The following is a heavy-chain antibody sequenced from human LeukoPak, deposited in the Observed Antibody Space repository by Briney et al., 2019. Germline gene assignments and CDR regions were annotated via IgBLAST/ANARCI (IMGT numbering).Heavy chain of an antibody. CDR1: GFTFSSYA. Sequence: PGGSLRLSCAASGFTFSSYAMHWVRQAPGKGLEWVAVISYDGSDKYYADSVKGRFTISRDNAKNSLYLQMNSLRAEDTAVYYCATTPILWSGPKPYFDYWGQGTLVTVSS. CDR3: ATTPILWSGPKPYFDY. J-gene: IGHJ4*02. D-gene: IGHD3-3*01. CDR2: ISYDGSDK. V-gene: IGHV3-30-3*01.